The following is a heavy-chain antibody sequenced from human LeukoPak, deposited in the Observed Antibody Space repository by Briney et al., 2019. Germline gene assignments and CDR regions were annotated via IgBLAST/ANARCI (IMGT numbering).Heavy chain of an antibody. J-gene: IGHJ6*02. CDR2: IYSDGST. D-gene: IGHD3-3*01. CDR1: GFTVSSNY. CDR3: AISSSGDNGYYYGMDV. Sequence: GGSLRLSCAASGFTVSSNYMSWVRQAPGKGLEWVSLIYSDGSTYYADSVKGRFSISRHNSKNTLYLQMDSLRAEDTAVYYCAISSSGDNGYYYGMDVWGQGTTVTVSS. V-gene: IGHV3-53*04.